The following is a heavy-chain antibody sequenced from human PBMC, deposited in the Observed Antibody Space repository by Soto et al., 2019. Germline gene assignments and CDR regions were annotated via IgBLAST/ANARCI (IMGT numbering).Heavy chain of an antibody. CDR3: ARFSSSSVGSFDY. CDR1: GGSISSYY. J-gene: IGHJ4*02. V-gene: IGHV4-59*01. CDR2: IYYSGST. Sequence: SEPLSLTCTVSGGSISSYYWSWIRQPPGKGLEWIGYIYYSGSTNYNPSLKSRVTISVDTSKNQFSLKLSSVTAADTAVYYCARFSSSSVGSFDYWGQGTLVTVSS. D-gene: IGHD6-6*01.